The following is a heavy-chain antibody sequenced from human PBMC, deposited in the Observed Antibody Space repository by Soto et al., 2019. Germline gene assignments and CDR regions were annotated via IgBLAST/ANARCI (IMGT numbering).Heavy chain of an antibody. CDR3: AKDAAEVNWNYPTVITGFDP. Sequence: VQLQESGPGLVKPSQTLSLTCTVSGAFISSGDYYWSWIRQPPGKGLEWVSAISGSGGSTYYADSVKGRFTISRDNSKNTLYLQMNSLRAEDTAVYYCAKDAAEVNWNYPTVITGFDPWGQGTLVTVSS. V-gene: IGHV3-23*01. D-gene: IGHD1-7*01. CDR2: ISGSGGST. J-gene: IGHJ5*02. CDR1: GAFISSGDYY.